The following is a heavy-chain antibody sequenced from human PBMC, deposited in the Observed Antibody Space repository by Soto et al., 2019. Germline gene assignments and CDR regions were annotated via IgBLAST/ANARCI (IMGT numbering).Heavy chain of an antibody. CDR1: GGSIRSYS. V-gene: IGHV4-59*08. J-gene: IGHJ5*02. CDR2: MCVDGIT. Sequence: PETLSLPCTVIGGSIRSYSWSSIRQPPGKGLEWIGYMCVDGITNCTPSHKSRGTISVDTTKMQVSLKLSSGTAADAAVYFCARGTPSPLIVRSSRGPWFDPWGQGTLVTVSS. CDR3: ARGTPSPLIVRSSRGPWFDP. D-gene: IGHD2-15*01.